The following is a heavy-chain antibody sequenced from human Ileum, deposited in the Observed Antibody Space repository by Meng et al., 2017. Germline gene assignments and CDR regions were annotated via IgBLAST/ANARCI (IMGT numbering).Heavy chain of an antibody. CDR2: ITSSGRFI. CDR1: GFSFSTYT. D-gene: IGHD4-23*01. J-gene: IGHJ4*02. CDR3: ANELRYYFEY. Sequence: EVLLVESGGGLVKPGRSLRLSCAASGFSFSTYTMHWVRQAPGKGLEWVSSITSSGRFIFYADSVKGRSTISRDNAKSSLYLQMNSLGDGDTAVYYCANELRYYFEYWGQGALVTVSS. V-gene: IGHV3-21*02.